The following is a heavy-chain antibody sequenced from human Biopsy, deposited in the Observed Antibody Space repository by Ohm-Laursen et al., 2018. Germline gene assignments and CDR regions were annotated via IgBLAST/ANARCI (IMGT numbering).Heavy chain of an antibody. D-gene: IGHD2/OR15-2a*01. V-gene: IGHV4-59*02. Sequence: TLSLTCSVSGGSVGDYFLSWIRLVPGKRPEWIGYTYYSGTSENNPSLRRRVTTSADISRKQFFLNMKSVTGAVTAVYYCAAFPFSGGPAFDIWGQGTTVIVSS. J-gene: IGHJ3*02. CDR3: AAFPFSGGPAFDI. CDR2: TYYSGTS. CDR1: GGSVGDYF.